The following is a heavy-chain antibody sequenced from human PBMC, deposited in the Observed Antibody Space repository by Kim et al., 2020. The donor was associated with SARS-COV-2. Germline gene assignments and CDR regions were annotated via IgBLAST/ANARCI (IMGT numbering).Heavy chain of an antibody. D-gene: IGHD4-4*01. J-gene: IGHJ4*02. CDR3: ARAGAVTLDY. CDR2: GT. Sequence: GTNYAQKFQGRVTMTRDTSISTAYMELSRLRSDDTAVYYCARAGAVTLDYWGQGTLVTVSS. V-gene: IGHV1-2*02.